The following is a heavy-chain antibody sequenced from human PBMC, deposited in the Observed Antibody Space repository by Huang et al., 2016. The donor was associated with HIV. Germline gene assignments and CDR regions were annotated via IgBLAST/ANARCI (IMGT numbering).Heavy chain of an antibody. Sequence: QLQLQESGPGLVKPSETLSLTCTVSGGSIRSDNYYWGWIRQPPGKGLDWIGSIDYSGGTYSTPSLKRRVTITGDTSKNHFSLRLRSVTAADTAVYYCARLPGSITMIRGVITDPYWGQGTLVTVSS. CDR2: IDYSGGT. D-gene: IGHD3-10*01. CDR1: GGSIRSDNYY. J-gene: IGHJ4*02. CDR3: ARLPGSITMIRGVITDPY. V-gene: IGHV4-39*02.